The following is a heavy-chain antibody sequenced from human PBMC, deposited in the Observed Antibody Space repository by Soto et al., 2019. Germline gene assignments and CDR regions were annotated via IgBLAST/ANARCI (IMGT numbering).Heavy chain of an antibody. CDR3: AARGNFDY. CDR2: LTAIGNNR. V-gene: IGHV3-30*03. CDR1: GFAFSESG. D-gene: IGHD3-16*01. Sequence: QVQLVESGGDVVQPGRSLRLSCAASGFAFSESGMHWVRQAPGKGLEWVTLLTAIGNNRYYADSVKGRFTVSRDDSINTLYLQMNYLTSEDTAVYYCAARGNFDYWGQGTLVTVSS. J-gene: IGHJ4*02.